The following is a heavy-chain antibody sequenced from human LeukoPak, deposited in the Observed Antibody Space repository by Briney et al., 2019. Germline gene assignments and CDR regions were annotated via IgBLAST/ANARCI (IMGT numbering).Heavy chain of an antibody. CDR3: ASNHNFDY. CDR1: GFTFNIYG. V-gene: IGHV3-23*01. D-gene: IGHD1-14*01. J-gene: IGHJ4*02. CDR2: TSANGATT. Sequence: GGSLRLSCAASGFTFNIYGMSWVRQAPGKGLEWVSATSANGATTYYADSVKGRFTISRDNSKNTLYLQMNSLRAEDTAVYYCASNHNFDYWGQGTLVTVSS.